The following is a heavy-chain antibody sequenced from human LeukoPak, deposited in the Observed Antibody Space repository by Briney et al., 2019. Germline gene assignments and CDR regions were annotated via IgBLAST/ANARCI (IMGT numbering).Heavy chain of an antibody. CDR3: AKDSPVLTY. V-gene: IGHV3-48*01. Sequence: GGSLRLSCAASGFTFSSYSMNWVRQAPGKGLEWVSYISSSSSTIYYADSVKGRFTISRDNSKNTLYLQMNSLRVADTAIYYCAKDSPVLTYWGQGTLVAVSS. CDR1: GFTFSSYS. J-gene: IGHJ4*02. CDR2: ISSSSSTI.